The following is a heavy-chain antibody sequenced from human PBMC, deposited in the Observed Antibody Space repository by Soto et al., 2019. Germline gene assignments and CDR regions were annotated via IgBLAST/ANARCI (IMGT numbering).Heavy chain of an antibody. J-gene: IGHJ5*02. Sequence: QVQLQESGPGLVKPSETLSLICDVSGYSISSGYYWGWIRQPPGKGLEWIGDIYHTGSTYYNPSLKSRVTISLDTSKNQYSLRLNSVTAADTAVYYCAKRRGIYDSSGYYNWFDPWGQGTLVTVSS. D-gene: IGHD3-22*01. CDR1: GYSISSGYY. V-gene: IGHV4-38-2*01. CDR3: AKRRGIYDSSGYYNWFDP. CDR2: IYHTGST.